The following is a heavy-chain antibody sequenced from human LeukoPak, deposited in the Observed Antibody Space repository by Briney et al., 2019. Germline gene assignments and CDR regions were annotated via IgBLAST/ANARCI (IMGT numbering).Heavy chain of an antibody. CDR3: ARFGFGRVSNPNHWTDY. J-gene: IGHJ4*02. CDR1: GCRFTSYW. CDR2: IYPGDSDT. Sequence: GESLKISCKGSGCRFTSYWIGWVRQMPGKGLEGMGIIYPGDSDTRYSPSFHGQVTISADKSISTAYLQWSSLKASDTAMYYCARFGFGRVSNPNHWTDYWGQGTLVTVSS. D-gene: IGHD3-10*01. V-gene: IGHV5-51*01.